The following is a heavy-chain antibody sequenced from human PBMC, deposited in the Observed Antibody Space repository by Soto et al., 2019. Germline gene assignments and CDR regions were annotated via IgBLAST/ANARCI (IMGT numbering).Heavy chain of an antibody. J-gene: IGHJ4*02. CDR3: AMTLWFRASASKF. CDR1: GYTFTGYY. V-gene: IGHV1-2*02. CDR2: INAYSGDT. Sequence: ASVKVSCKASGYTFTGYYMHWVRQAPGQGLEWMGWINAYSGDTNYAQKLQGRVTMTRDTSTSTAYMELRRLRSDDTAVYYCAMTLWFRASASKFWGPGTLVTVSS. D-gene: IGHD3-10*01.